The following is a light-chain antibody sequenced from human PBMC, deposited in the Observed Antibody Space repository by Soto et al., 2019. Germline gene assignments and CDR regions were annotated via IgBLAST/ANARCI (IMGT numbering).Light chain of an antibody. CDR3: FSFTSTNTHV. CDR1: SSGFGSYKF. CDR2: ETS. J-gene: IGLJ1*01. V-gene: IGLV2-23*01. Sequence: QSALTQPASVSRSPGQSVTISCTGTSSGFGSYKFVSWYQHHPGTVPKVIIYETSKRPSGVSDRFSGSKSGNTASLTISGLQAEDEADYYCFSFTSTNTHVFGSGTKVPS.